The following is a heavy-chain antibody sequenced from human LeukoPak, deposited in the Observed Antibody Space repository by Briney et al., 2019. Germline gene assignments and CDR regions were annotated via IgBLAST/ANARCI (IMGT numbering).Heavy chain of an antibody. CDR2: IYYSGST. D-gene: IGHD1-14*01. J-gene: IGHJ4*02. CDR3: ARDLLPTTPFDY. CDR1: GGSFSGYY. V-gene: IGHV4-34*01. Sequence: PSETLSLTCAVYGGSFSGYYWGWIRQPPGKGLEWIGGIYYSGSTYYNPSLKSRVTISVDTSKNQFSLKLSSVTAADTAVYYCARDLLPTTPFDYWGQGTLVTVSS.